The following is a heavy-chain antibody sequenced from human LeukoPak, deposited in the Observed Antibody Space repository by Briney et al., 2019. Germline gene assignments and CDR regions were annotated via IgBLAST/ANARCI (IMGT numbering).Heavy chain of an antibody. J-gene: IGHJ4*02. Sequence: GESLKISCKASGYSFTSYWIGWVRQMPGKGPEWMGIIYPGDSDTRYRPSFQGQVTISADKSMNTAYLQWSSLKASDTAMYYCALYFDTYYFDYWGQGTLVTVSS. V-gene: IGHV5-51*01. CDR1: GYSFTSYW. D-gene: IGHD2-2*02. CDR3: ALYFDTYYFDY. CDR2: IYPGDSDT.